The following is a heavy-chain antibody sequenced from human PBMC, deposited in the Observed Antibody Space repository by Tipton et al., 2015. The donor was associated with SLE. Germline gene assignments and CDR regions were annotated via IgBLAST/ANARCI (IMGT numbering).Heavy chain of an antibody. D-gene: IGHD3-22*01. Sequence: SLRLSCAASGFTVSSNYMSWVRQAPGKGLEWVSVIYSGGSTYYADSVKGRFTISRDNSKNTLYLQMNSLRAEDTAVYYCARSLTYYYGSSGLLGYWGQGTLVTVSS. CDR2: IYSGGST. CDR3: ARSLTYYYGSSGLLGY. J-gene: IGHJ4*02. CDR1: GFTVSSNY. V-gene: IGHV3-66*02.